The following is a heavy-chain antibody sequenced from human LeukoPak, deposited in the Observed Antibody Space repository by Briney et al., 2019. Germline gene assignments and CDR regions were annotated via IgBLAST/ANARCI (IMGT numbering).Heavy chain of an antibody. V-gene: IGHV4-39*01. CDR2: IYYSGNT. CDR1: GGSISSNSYY. J-gene: IGHJ6*03. CDR3: SRLSYYNNYMDV. Sequence: SETLSLTCTVSGGSISSNSYYWAWIRQPPGKGLEWIGTIYYSGNTYYNPSLKSRVTISIDTSKNQFSLKLSSVTAADTAVYYSSRLSYYNNYMDVWGKGTTVTVSS.